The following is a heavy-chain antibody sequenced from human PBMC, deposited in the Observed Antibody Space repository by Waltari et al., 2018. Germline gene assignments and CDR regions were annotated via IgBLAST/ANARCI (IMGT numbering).Heavy chain of an antibody. CDR2: FHGGGDT. CDR1: GFIFSSYT. CDR3: AKGFDRASFDY. D-gene: IGHD3-22*01. J-gene: IGHJ4*02. Sequence: EVQLLESGGGLVQPGGSLRLSCAASGFIFSSYTMNWVRQAPGKGLESVSVFHGGGDTGDADSVKGRFTISRDNSNNMLYLQMNSLRPDDPAVYYCAKGFDRASFDYWGQGALVTVSS. V-gene: IGHV3-23*03.